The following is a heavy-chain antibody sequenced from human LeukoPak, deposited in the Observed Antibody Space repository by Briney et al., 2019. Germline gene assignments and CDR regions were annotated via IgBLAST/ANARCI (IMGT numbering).Heavy chain of an antibody. J-gene: IGHJ4*02. CDR1: GGSFSGYY. CDR3: ARGYCSSTSCYVDY. Sequence: SETLSLTCAVYGGSFSGYYWSWIRQPPGKGLEWIGEINHSGSTNYNPSHKSRVTISVDTSKNQFSLKLSSVTAADTAVYYCARGYCSSTSCYVDYWGQGTLVTVSS. V-gene: IGHV4-34*01. CDR2: INHSGST. D-gene: IGHD2-2*01.